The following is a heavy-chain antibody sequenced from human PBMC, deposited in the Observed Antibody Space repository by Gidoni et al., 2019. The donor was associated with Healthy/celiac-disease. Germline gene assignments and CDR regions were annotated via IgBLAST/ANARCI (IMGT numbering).Heavy chain of an antibody. CDR3: ARHVVLGYMDV. Sequence: QVQLQQSGPGLVKPSETLSLTCTVSGDSIGTYYWAWIRQSPAKGLEWIGNMQDSGSPNYNPSLESRATISVDTSKNQFSLKVKSVTAADTAVYFCARHVVLGYMDVWGKGIAVTVSS. V-gene: IGHV4-59*08. J-gene: IGHJ6*03. CDR2: MQDSGSP. CDR1: GDSIGTYY. D-gene: IGHD2-15*01.